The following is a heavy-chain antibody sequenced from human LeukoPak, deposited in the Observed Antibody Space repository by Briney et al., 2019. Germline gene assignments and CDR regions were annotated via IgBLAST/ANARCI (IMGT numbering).Heavy chain of an antibody. CDR2: IYYSGST. CDR3: ARVDWEDIVVVPAAKNAFDI. D-gene: IGHD2-2*01. CDR1: GDSISSGDYY. Sequence: SETLSLTCTVSGDSISSGDYYWSWIRQPPGKGLEWIGYIYYSGSTYYNPSLKSRVTISVDTSKNQFSLKLSSVIAADRAVYYCARVDWEDIVVVPAAKNAFDIWGQGTMVTVSS. J-gene: IGHJ3*02. V-gene: IGHV4-30-4*08.